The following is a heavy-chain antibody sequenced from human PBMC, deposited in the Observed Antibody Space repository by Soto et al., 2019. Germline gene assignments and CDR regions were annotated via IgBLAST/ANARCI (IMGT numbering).Heavy chain of an antibody. J-gene: IGHJ3*02. CDR1: GFTFSSYS. CDR2: ISSSSSYI. Sequence: GGSLRLSCAASGFTFSSYSMNWVRQAPGKGLEWVSSISSSSSYIYYADSVKGRFTISRDSAKNSLYLQMNSLRAEDTAVYYCARDHYDSSGNAFDIWGQGTMVTVSS. D-gene: IGHD3-22*01. V-gene: IGHV3-21*01. CDR3: ARDHYDSSGNAFDI.